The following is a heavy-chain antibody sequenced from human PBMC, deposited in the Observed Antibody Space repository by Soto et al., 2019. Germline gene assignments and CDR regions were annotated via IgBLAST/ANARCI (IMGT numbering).Heavy chain of an antibody. CDR2: INHSGST. CDR1: GASFSGEY. J-gene: IGHJ4*02. D-gene: IGHD1-7*01. CDR3: ATMGTPATGIHYIHY. Sequence: SETLSLTCAVYGASFSGEYWSWIRQPPGKGLEWIGDINHSGSTNYNPSLNSRVPISADTSKHHLSLKLSSMPAADTAVYYCATMGTPATGIHYIHYLGQATLVTVSS. V-gene: IGHV4-34*01.